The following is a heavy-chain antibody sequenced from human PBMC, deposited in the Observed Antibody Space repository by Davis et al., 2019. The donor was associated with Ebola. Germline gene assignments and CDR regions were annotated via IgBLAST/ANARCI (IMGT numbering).Heavy chain of an antibody. CDR1: GFTFSNYW. Sequence: GESLKISCAASGFTFSNYWMHWVRQAPGKGLVWVARINSDGSSTSYADSVKGRFTISRDNAKNTLYLQMNSLRAEDTAVYYCAREPIAAAGTVVDYWGQGTLVTVSS. J-gene: IGHJ4*02. V-gene: IGHV3-74*01. CDR2: INSDGSST. D-gene: IGHD6-13*01. CDR3: AREPIAAAGTVVDY.